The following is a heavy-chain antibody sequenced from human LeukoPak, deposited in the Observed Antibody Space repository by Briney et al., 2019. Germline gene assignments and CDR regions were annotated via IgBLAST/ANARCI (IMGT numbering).Heavy chain of an antibody. CDR3: ARDPQSYGSGSYYELNWFDP. J-gene: IGHJ5*02. CDR1: GYTFLNFA. V-gene: IGHV1-3*01. D-gene: IGHD3-10*01. Sequence: ASVTVSCKASGYTFLNFAIHWVRQAPGQRLEWMGWISPGNGNTRYSQKLQGRVTITRDTSATTAYMELSGLRSEDTAVYYCARDPQSYGSGSYYELNWFDPWGQGTLVTVSS. CDR2: ISPGNGNT.